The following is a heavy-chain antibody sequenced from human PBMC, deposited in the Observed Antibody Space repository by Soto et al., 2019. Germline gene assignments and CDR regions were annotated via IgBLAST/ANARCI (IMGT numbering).Heavy chain of an antibody. CDR2: IIPIFGTA. CDR1: GGTFSSYA. CDR3: ARVQVGAHYYYYGMDV. V-gene: IGHV1-69*13. D-gene: IGHD1-26*01. J-gene: IGHJ6*02. Sequence: SVKVSCKASGGTFSSYAISWLRQAPGQGLEWMGGIIPIFGTANYAQKFQGRVTITADESTSTAYMGLSSLRSEDTAVYYCARVQVGAHYYYYGMDVWGQGTTVTVSS.